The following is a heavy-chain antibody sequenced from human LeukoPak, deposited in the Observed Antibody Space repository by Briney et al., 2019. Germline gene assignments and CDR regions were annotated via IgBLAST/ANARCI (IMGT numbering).Heavy chain of an antibody. CDR3: ARVGEPGSSWFQVKDYYYYGMDV. J-gene: IGHJ6*02. CDR1: GYTFTSYG. D-gene: IGHD6-13*01. CDR2: MNPNSGNT. Sequence: ASVKVSCKASGYTFTSYGISWVRQATGQGLEWMGWMNPNSGNTGYAQKFQGRVTMTRNTSISTAYMELSSLRSEDTAVYYCARVGEPGSSWFQVKDYYYYGMDVWGQGTTVTVSS. V-gene: IGHV1-8*02.